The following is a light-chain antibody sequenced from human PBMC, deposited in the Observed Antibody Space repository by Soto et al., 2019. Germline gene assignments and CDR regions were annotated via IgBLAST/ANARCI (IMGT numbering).Light chain of an antibody. CDR1: RSVSSN. J-gene: IGKJ2*01. V-gene: IGKV3-15*01. CDR2: GAS. CDR3: QHYNNWPFT. Sequence: EIVMTQSPATLSVSPGERATLSCRASRSVSSNLAWYQQKPGQAPSLLISGASARATGVPARFSGSGSGTEFTLTISSLQPEDFAVYYCQHYNNWPFTFGQGTKLEI.